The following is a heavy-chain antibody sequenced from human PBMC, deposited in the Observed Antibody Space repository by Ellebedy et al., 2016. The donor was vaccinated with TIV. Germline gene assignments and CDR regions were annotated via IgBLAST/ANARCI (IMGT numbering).Heavy chain of an antibody. Sequence: SETLSLTXTVSGGSISSGSYYWGWVRQPAGKGLEWIGRISSGGTCYNPSLRSRVTMSVDTSKNQFSLRLTSVMAADAAVYYCARGHNWFDLWGQGTLVIVSS. V-gene: IGHV4-61*02. CDR3: ARGHNWFDL. J-gene: IGHJ5*02. CDR2: ISSGGT. CDR1: GGSISSGSYY.